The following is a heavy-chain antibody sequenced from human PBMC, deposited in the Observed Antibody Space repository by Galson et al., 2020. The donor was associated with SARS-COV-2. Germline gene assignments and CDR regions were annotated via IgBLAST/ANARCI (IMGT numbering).Heavy chain of an antibody. D-gene: IGHD6-19*01. CDR2: IYYSGST. V-gene: IGHV4-59*01. J-gene: IGHJ6*03. Sequence: SETLSLTCTVSGGSISSYYWSWIRQPPGKGLEWIGYIYYSGSTNYNPSLKSRVTISVDTSKNQFSLKLSSVTAADTAVYYCARVIWGAVGGNCGFYYYYYMDVWGKGSTVTVSS. CDR1: GGSISSYY. CDR3: ARVIWGAVGGNCGFYYYYYMDV.